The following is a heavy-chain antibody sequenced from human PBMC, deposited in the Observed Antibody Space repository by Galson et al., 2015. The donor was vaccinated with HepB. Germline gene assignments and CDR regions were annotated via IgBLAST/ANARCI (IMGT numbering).Heavy chain of an antibody. V-gene: IGHV3-23*01. CDR2: ISGSGGST. J-gene: IGHJ4*02. CDR3: ANTDPNWDPYYFDY. CDR1: GFTFSSYA. Sequence: SLRLSCAASGFTFSSYAMSWVRQAPGKGLEWVSAISGSGGSTYNADSVKGRFTISRDNSKDTLYLQMNSLRAEDTAVYYCANTDPNWDPYYFDYWGQGTLVTVSS. D-gene: IGHD7-27*01.